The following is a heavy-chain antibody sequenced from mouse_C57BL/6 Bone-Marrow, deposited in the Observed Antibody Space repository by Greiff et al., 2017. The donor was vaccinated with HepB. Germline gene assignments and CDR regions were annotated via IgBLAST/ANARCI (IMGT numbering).Heavy chain of an antibody. CDR1: GFTFSSYA. D-gene: IGHD1-1*01. Sequence: DVQLVESGGGLVKPGGSLKLSCAASGFTFSSYAMSWVRQTPEKRLEWVATISDGGSYTYYPDNVKGRFTISRDNAKNNLYLQMSHLKSEDTAMYYCASNYYGSNYAMDYWGQGPSVTVS. CDR2: ISDGGSYT. CDR3: ASNYYGSNYAMDY. V-gene: IGHV5-4*01. J-gene: IGHJ4*01.